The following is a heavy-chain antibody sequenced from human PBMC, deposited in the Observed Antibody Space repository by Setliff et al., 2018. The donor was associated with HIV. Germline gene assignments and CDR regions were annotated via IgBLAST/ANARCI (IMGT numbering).Heavy chain of an antibody. D-gene: IGHD2-15*01. CDR2: IIPILGIT. Sequence: ASVKVSCKASGGTLSRYAISWVRQAPGQGLEWMGGIIPILGITNYAQKFQGRVTITADKSTSTTCMDLSSLRSEDTAVYYCAKADYCSGGSCNSRRSIDYWGQGTLVTVPQ. V-gene: IGHV1-69*10. J-gene: IGHJ4*02. CDR3: AKADYCSGGSCNSRRSIDY. CDR1: GGTLSRYA.